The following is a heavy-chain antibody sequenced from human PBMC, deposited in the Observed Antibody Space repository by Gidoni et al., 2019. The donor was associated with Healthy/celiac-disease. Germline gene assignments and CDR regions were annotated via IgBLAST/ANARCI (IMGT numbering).Heavy chain of an antibody. Sequence: EVQLVESGGGLVQPGGSLRLSCAASGFTFSSYWMSWVRQAPGKGLEWVAKIKQDGSEKYYVDSVKGRFTISRDNAKNSLYLQMNSLRAEDTAVYYCARDPIAARPWIASPKESYGMDVWGQGTTVTVSS. CDR1: GFTFSSYW. V-gene: IGHV3-7*03. J-gene: IGHJ6*02. D-gene: IGHD6-6*01. CDR3: ARDPIAARPWIASPKESYGMDV. CDR2: IKQDGSEK.